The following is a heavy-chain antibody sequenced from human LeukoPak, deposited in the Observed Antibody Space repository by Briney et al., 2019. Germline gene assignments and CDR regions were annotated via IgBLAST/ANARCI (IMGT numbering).Heavy chain of an antibody. V-gene: IGHV1-3*01. Sequence: RASVKVSCKASGYTFTSYAMHWVRQAPGQRLERMGWINAGNGNTKYSQKFQGRVTITRDTSASTAYMELSSLRSEDTAVYYCAREGDSSGFDYWGQGTLVTVSS. CDR3: AREGDSSGFDY. J-gene: IGHJ4*02. CDR2: INAGNGNT. D-gene: IGHD3-22*01. CDR1: GYTFTSYA.